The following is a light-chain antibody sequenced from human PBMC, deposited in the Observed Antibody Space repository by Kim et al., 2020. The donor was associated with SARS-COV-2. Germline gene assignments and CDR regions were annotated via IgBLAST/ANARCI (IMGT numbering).Light chain of an antibody. CDR2: DDN. Sequence: TVTISCTPSSGSIASSYVHWYQQSPGSAPSTVIYDDNERPSGVPDRFSGSIDSSSDTASLTISGLRTEGEADYYCQSYDSSKDCVFGGGTQLTVL. CDR3: QSYDSSKDCV. J-gene: IGLJ3*02. V-gene: IGLV6-57*03. CDR1: SGSIASSY.